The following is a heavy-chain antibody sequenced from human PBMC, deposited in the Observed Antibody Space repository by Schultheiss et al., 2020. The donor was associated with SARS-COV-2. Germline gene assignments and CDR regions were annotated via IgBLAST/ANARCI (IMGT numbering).Heavy chain of an antibody. CDR1: GGSISSSSYY. J-gene: IGHJ6*02. CDR2: IYYSGST. D-gene: IGHD1-14*01. V-gene: IGHV4-39*01. CDR3: ARQAEDGMDV. Sequence: GSLGLSCTVSGGSISSSSYYWGWIRQPPGKGLEWIGYIYYSGSTYYNPSLKSRVTISVDTSKNQFSLKLSSVTAADTAVYYCARQAEDGMDVWGQGTTVTVSS.